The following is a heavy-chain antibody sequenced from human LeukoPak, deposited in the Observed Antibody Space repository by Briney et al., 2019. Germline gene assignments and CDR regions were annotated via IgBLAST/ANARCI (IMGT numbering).Heavy chain of an antibody. Sequence: SETLSLTCAVYGGSFSGYYWSWIRQPPGKGLEWIGEINHSGSTNYNPSLKSRVTISVDTSRNQFSLKLSSVTATDTAVYYCARGQWLVHYYYYYGMDVWGQGTTVTVSS. CDR3: ARGQWLVHYYYYYGMDV. CDR2: INHSGST. V-gene: IGHV4-34*01. D-gene: IGHD6-19*01. CDR1: GGSFSGYY. J-gene: IGHJ6*02.